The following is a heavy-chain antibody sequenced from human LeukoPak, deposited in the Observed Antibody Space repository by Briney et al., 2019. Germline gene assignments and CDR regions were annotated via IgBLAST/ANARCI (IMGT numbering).Heavy chain of an antibody. CDR1: GFTFSRYA. D-gene: IGHD2-8*01. CDR3: ANEGPNFDY. J-gene: IGHJ4*02. V-gene: IGHV3-30-3*02. Sequence: GGSLRLSCAASGFTFSRYAMHWVRQAPGKGLEWVALISDDGSRKDYVDSVKGRFTISRDNSKNTVYLQMNSLRAEDTAVYYCANEGPNFDYWGQGTLVTVSS. CDR2: ISDDGSRK.